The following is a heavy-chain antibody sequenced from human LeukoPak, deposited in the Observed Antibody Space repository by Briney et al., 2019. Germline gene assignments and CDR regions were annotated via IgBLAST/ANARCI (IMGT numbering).Heavy chain of an antibody. D-gene: IGHD6-19*01. CDR2: IYHSGST. Sequence: SETLSLTCAVSGGSISSSNWWSWVRQPPGKGLEWIGEIYHSGSTNYNPSLKSRVTISVDKSKNQFSLKLSSVTAADTAVYYCTRDRWGSSGYYYYYMDVWGKGTTVTVSS. J-gene: IGHJ6*03. CDR3: TRDRWGSSGYYYYYMDV. V-gene: IGHV4-4*02. CDR1: GGSISSSNW.